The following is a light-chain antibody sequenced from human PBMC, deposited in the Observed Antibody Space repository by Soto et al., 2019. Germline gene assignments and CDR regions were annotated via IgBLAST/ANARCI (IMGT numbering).Light chain of an antibody. Sequence: EIVLTQSPGTLSLSPGERATLSCRASQTVSSSYLGWYQQKAGQAPRLLIYGASGRATGIPDSFSGSVSGTHFTLTISVLEPEEFAVYYCLHSAMAPPVTSAPGTKADIK. V-gene: IGKV3-20*01. CDR2: GAS. CDR3: LHSAMAPPVT. CDR1: QTVSSSY. J-gene: IGKJ3*01.